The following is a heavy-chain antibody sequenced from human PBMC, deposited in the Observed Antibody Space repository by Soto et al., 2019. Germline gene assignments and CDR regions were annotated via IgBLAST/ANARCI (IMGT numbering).Heavy chain of an antibody. J-gene: IGHJ3*02. D-gene: IGHD6-13*01. CDR1: GFTFSNYA. CDR2: ISGSGGST. V-gene: IGHV3-23*01. Sequence: PGGSLRLSCAASGFTFSNYAMSWVRQAPGKGLEWVSGISGSGGSTYYADSVKGRFTISRDNSKNTLYLQMNSLRAEDTAVYYCARDREMAAVDHDAFDIWGQGTMVTVSS. CDR3: ARDREMAAVDHDAFDI.